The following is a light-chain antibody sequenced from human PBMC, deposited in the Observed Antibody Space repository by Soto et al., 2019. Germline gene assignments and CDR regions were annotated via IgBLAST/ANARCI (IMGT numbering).Light chain of an antibody. J-gene: IGKJ1*01. Sequence: EIVLTQSPGTLSLSPGESATLSCRASQSVSSSYLAWYQQKPGQAPRLLIYVASSRATGIPDRFSGSGSGTDFTLTISRLEPEYFAVYYCQQYGSSPTFGQGTKVEIK. V-gene: IGKV3-20*01. CDR3: QQYGSSPT. CDR2: VAS. CDR1: QSVSSSY.